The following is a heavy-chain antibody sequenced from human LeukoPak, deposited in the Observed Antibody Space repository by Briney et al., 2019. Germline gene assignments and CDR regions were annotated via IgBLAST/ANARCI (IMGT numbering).Heavy chain of an antibody. CDR1: GDSISSYY. Sequence: SETLSLTCTVSGDSISSYYWSWIRQPPGKGLEWIGYIFSSGSTNYNPSLKSRVTISVDTSKNQFSLKLNSVTAADTAVYYCARRGGTPDIFDYWGQGTLITVSS. V-gene: IGHV4-4*09. CDR2: IFSSGST. D-gene: IGHD1-26*01. CDR3: ARRGGTPDIFDY. J-gene: IGHJ4*02.